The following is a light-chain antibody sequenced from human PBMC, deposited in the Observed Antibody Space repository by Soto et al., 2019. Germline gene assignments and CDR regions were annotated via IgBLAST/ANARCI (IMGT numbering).Light chain of an antibody. CDR1: SPNIGSNY. CDR3: AAWDASLSGWV. CDR2: SNV. J-gene: IGLJ3*02. V-gene: IGLV1-47*02. Sequence: QSVLTQPPSASGTPGQGVIISCSGTSPNIGSNYVYWYRLLPGTAPKLVMFSNVMRPPGVPDRFSGAKSGTSASLAISGLRPEDEADYFCAAWDASLSGWVFGGGTKLTVL.